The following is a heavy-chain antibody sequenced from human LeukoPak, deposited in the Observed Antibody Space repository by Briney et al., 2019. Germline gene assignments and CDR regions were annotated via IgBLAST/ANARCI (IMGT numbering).Heavy chain of an antibody. CDR1: GFTFSRYA. D-gene: IGHD3-22*01. CDR2: ISGSGGNT. J-gene: IGHJ4*02. Sequence: GGSLRLSCAASGFTFSRYAMSWVRQAPGKGLEWVSAISGSGGNTYYADSVKGRFTISRDNSKNTLYLQLNSLRAEDTAVYYCAKDPRTYYYDSGDYYYDYWGQGTLVTVSS. V-gene: IGHV3-23*01. CDR3: AKDPRTYYYDSGDYYYDY.